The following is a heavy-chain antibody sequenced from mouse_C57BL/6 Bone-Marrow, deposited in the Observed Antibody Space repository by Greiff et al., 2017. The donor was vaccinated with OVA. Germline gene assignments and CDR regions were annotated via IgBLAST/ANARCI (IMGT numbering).Heavy chain of an antibody. D-gene: IGHD1-3*01. CDR2: INPNNGGT. Sequence: EVQLQQSGPELVKPGASVKISCKASGYTFTDYYMNWVKQSHGKSLEWIGDINPNNGGTSYNQKFKGKATLTVAKSSSTAYMELRSLTSEDDAVDYCARGGKGGAMDYWGQGTSVTVSS. J-gene: IGHJ4*01. CDR1: GYTFTDYY. CDR3: ARGGKGGAMDY. V-gene: IGHV1-26*01.